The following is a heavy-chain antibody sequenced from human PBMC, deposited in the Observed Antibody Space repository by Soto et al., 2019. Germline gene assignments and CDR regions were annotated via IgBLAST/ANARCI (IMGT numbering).Heavy chain of an antibody. CDR2: IYYSGST. Sequence: PSETLSLTCTVSGGSISSSSYYWGWIRQPPGKGLEWIGSIYYSGSTYYNPSLKSRVTISVDTSKNQFSLKLSSVTAADSAVYYCATMTTVTSRWYFDLWGRGTLVTVSS. CDR1: GGSISSSSYY. D-gene: IGHD4-17*01. CDR3: ATMTTVTSRWYFDL. V-gene: IGHV4-39*01. J-gene: IGHJ2*01.